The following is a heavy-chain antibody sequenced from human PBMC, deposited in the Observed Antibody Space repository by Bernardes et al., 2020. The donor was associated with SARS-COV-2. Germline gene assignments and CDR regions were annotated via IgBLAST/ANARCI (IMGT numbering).Heavy chain of an antibody. CDR3: AKSRLYGSGSGLDY. CDR2: ISHSGST. V-gene: IGHV4-59*08. J-gene: IGHJ4*02. CDR1: GGSISSYY. D-gene: IGHD3-10*01. Sequence: SETLSLTCTVSGGSISSYYWSWIRQPPGMGLEWIGYISHSGSTYYNPSLKSRVTISVDTSKNQFSLKLSSVTAADTAMYYCAKSRLYGSGSGLDYWGQGTLVTVSS.